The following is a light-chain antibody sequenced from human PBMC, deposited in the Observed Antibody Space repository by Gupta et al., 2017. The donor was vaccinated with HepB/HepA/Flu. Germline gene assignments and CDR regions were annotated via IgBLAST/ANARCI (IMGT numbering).Light chain of an antibody. CDR1: QSVSSS. CDR3: QQDIKWPWT. CDR2: GAS. J-gene: IGKJ1*01. Sequence: VMTQSPATLSVSPGERATLSCRASQSVSSSLAWYQQRPGQAPRLLIYGASTRATAIPATFSGSGSGTEFTITISRLQYEDFAVYYWQQDIKWPWTFGQGTKVEFK. V-gene: IGKV3-15*01.